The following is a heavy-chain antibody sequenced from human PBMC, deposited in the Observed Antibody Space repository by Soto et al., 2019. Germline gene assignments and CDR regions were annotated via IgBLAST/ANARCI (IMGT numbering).Heavy chain of an antibody. CDR2: IYHSGST. J-gene: IGHJ5*02. CDR3: ARTLYGSGSTGFDP. CDR1: GGSISSSNW. Sequence: QVQLQESGPGLVKPSGTLSLTCAVSGGSISSSNWWSWVRQPPGKGLAWIGEIYHSGSTNYNPSLQSRVTISVDKSKNQFSLKLSSVTAADTAVYYWARTLYGSGSTGFDPWGQGTLVTVSS. D-gene: IGHD3-10*01. V-gene: IGHV4-4*02.